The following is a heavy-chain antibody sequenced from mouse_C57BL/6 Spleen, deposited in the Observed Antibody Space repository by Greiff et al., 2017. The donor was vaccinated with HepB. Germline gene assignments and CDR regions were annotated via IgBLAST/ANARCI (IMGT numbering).Heavy chain of an antibody. CDR1: GFTFSDYG. D-gene: IGHD3-2*02. J-gene: IGHJ2*01. CDR2: ISSGSSTN. Sequence: EVQLMESGGGLVKPGGSLKLSCAASGFTFSDYGMHWVRQAPEKGLEWVAYISSGSSTNYYADTVKGRCTISRDNAKNTLFLQMTRLRSEDTAMYYCARGRQLRPYFDYWGQGTTLTVSS. CDR3: ARGRQLRPYFDY. V-gene: IGHV5-17*01.